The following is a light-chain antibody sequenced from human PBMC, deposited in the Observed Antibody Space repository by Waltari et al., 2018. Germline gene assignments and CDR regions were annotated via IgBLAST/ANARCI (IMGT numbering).Light chain of an antibody. J-gene: IGKJ1*01. V-gene: IGKV3-11*01. CDR2: DES. Sequence: ETVLTQSPATLSVSPGESATLSCRASQSITSHLAWYQQKPGQPPRLLIYDESKRATGIPARFSCSGSGTDFTLTISSLEPEDFAVYYCQQRSNLWTFGQGTKVEIK. CDR3: QQRSNLWT. CDR1: QSITSH.